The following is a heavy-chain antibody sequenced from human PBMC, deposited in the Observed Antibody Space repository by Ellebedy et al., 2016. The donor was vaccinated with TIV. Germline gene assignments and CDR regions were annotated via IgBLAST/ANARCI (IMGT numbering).Heavy chain of an antibody. D-gene: IGHD3-22*01. CDR1: GGSISSSNW. CDR3: ARARTMIVGGGFDY. CDR2: IYHSGST. V-gene: IGHV4-4*02. Sequence: SETLSLTCTVSGGSISSSNWWSWVRQPPGKGLEWIGEIYHSGSTTYNPSLQIRVTISVDKSNNQFSLKLSSLTAAETAVYYCARARTMIVGGGFDYWGQGTLVTVSS. J-gene: IGHJ4*02.